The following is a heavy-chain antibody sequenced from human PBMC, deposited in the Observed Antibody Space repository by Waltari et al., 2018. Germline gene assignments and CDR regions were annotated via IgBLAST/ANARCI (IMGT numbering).Heavy chain of an antibody. CDR3: AGLRYSGSYYGLRFAFDI. J-gene: IGHJ3*02. CDR1: GGSFSGYY. D-gene: IGHD1-26*01. CDR2: INHRGST. Sequence: QVQLQQWGAGLLKPSETLSLTCAVYGGSFSGYYWSWIRQPPGKGLEWIGEINHRGSTNYNPSCRSGGTISVDTSKNQCALKLGSVTAADTAVYYCAGLRYSGSYYGLRFAFDIWGQGTMVTVSS. V-gene: IGHV4-34*01.